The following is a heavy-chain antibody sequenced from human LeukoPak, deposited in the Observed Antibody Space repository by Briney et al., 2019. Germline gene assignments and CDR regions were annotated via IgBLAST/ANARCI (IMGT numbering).Heavy chain of an antibody. CDR1: GVSISSYY. J-gene: IGHJ2*01. V-gene: IGHV4-59*08. CDR2: IYYSGST. D-gene: IGHD6-19*01. CDR3: ARLQWLVDWYFDL. Sequence: PSETLSLTCTVSGVSISSYYWSWIRQPPGKGLEWIGYIYYSGSTNYNPSLKSRVTISVDTSKNQFSLKLSSVTAADTAVYYCARLQWLVDWYFDLWGRGTLVTVSS.